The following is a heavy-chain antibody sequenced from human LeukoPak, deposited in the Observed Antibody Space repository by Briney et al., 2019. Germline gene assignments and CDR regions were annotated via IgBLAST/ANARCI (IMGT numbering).Heavy chain of an antibody. Sequence: RASVKVSCKASGYTFTAYYIHWLRQAPGQGLEWMGWVNPFSGGTIPAQKFQDRVTMTKDTSINTAYMELSSLRSDDTAVYYCARWTTTYLDYWGQGTLVTVSS. V-gene: IGHV1-2*02. CDR3: ARWTTTYLDY. CDR1: GYTFTAYY. J-gene: IGHJ4*02. CDR2: VNPFSGGT. D-gene: IGHD4-11*01.